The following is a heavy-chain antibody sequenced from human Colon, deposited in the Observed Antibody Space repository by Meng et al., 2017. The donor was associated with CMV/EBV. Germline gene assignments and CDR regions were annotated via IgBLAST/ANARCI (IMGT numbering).Heavy chain of an antibody. CDR2: IKDDGSAA. V-gene: IGHV3-7*01. Sequence: GESLKISCVASGFTFRNFWMNWVRQAPGTGLEWVANIKDDGSAAYYANSVKGRFTISRDNAKDSLYLKMNSLRGEDTAVYYCVKVGVGDRHFDYWGQGTLVTVSS. CDR1: GFTFRNFW. J-gene: IGHJ4*02. D-gene: IGHD3-16*01. CDR3: VKVGVGDRHFDY.